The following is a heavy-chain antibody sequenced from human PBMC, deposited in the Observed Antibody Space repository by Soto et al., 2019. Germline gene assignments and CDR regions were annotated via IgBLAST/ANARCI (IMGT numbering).Heavy chain of an antibody. J-gene: IGHJ5*02. CDR3: SRRAPEGFDP. CDR1: GGSISSSPYY. Sequence: SQTLSLTCTISGGSISSSPYYWGLIRQPPGKGLEWIGSINYSGRTYCNPSVKSRLTLSVDTSKNQFSLRVISVTAADTALYYCSRRAPEGFDPWGQGTLVTVSS. V-gene: IGHV4-39*01. CDR2: INYSGRT.